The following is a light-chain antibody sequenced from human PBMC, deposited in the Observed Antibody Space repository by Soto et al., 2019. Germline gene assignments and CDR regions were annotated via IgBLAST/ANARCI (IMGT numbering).Light chain of an antibody. CDR3: QHYGSSLT. J-gene: IGKJ1*01. CDR2: GAS. Sequence: EIVLTQSPGTLSLSPGERATLSCRASQSVSSSLAWYQQKPGQAPRLLIYGASSRATGIPDRFSGSGSGPDFTLTISRLEPEDFAVYFCQHYGSSLTFGQGTKVEIK. CDR1: QSVSSS. V-gene: IGKV3-20*01.